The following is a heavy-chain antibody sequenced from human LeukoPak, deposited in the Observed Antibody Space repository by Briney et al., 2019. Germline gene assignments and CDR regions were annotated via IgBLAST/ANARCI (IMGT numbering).Heavy chain of an antibody. CDR1: GFTFSSYW. Sequence: GGSLRLSCAASGFTFSSYWMHWVRQAPGKGLVWVSRINTDGSTTSYVDSVKGRFTISRDNAKNSLYLQMNSLRAEDTALYYCARGSTWETSYYYMDVWGKGTTVTVSS. V-gene: IGHV3-74*01. J-gene: IGHJ6*03. CDR2: INTDGSTT. CDR3: ARGSTWETSYYYMDV. D-gene: IGHD1-26*01.